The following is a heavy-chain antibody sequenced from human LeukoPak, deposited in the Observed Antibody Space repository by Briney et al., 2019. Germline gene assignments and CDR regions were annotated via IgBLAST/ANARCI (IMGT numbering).Heavy chain of an antibody. CDR3: ARVYLERLTAGYFDH. D-gene: IGHD2-8*01. J-gene: IGHJ4*02. Sequence: GGSLRLSCAASGFTFSTYAMNWVRQAPGKGLEWVAVISDDGRHNYYADSVKGRFTISRDNSKSTLYLQMNSLRDDDSAAYFCARVYLERLTAGYFDHWGEGTQVTVSP. CDR1: GFTFSTYA. V-gene: IGHV3-30*04. CDR2: ISDDGRHN.